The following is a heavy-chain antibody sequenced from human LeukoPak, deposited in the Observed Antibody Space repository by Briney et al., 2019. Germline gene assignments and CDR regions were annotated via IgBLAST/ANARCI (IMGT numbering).Heavy chain of an antibody. V-gene: IGHV3-30-3*01. J-gene: IGHJ3*02. CDR1: GFTFSSYA. D-gene: IGHD6-6*01. CDR2: ISKDGSDT. CDR3: ARSAEARSSSAFDI. Sequence: GGSLRLSCAASGFTFSSYAMFWVRQAPGKGLEWVTIISKDGSDTFYADSVKGRFTISRDNSKNTLYLQLNSLRAEDTAVYYCARSAEARSSSAFDIWGQGTIVTVSS.